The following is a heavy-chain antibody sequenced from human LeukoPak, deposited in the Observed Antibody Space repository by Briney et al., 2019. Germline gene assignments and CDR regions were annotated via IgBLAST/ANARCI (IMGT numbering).Heavy chain of an antibody. V-gene: IGHV3-23*05. Sequence: GGSLRLSCATSGFTFSTYAMTWVRQAPGKGLEWVSAIDIYSTKTNYADSVKGRFTISRDNSKNTLFLQMNSLRGEDTAIYYCARDWKADFWGHGALVTVSS. CDR1: GFTFSTYA. CDR3: ARDWKADF. J-gene: IGHJ4*01. CDR2: IDIYSTKT. D-gene: IGHD1-1*01.